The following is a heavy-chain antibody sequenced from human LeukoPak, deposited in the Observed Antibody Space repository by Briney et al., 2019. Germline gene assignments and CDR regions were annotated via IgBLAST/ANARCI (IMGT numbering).Heavy chain of an antibody. V-gene: IGHV1-18*01. Sequence: ASVKVSCKSSGYMLTRHGIHWLRQAPGQGLEWMGWISAQNGNTNYLQQFLGRVTMTRDTSASTAYMELRSLKSDDTAVYFCARESNGGYGFDFWGQGTLVTVAS. CDR3: ARESNGGYGFDF. D-gene: IGHD5-12*01. CDR2: ISAQNGNT. CDR1: GYMLTRHG. J-gene: IGHJ4*02.